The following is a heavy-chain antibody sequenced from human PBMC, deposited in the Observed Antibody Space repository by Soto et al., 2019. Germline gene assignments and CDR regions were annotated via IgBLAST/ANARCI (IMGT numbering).Heavy chain of an antibody. CDR2: IKQDGSEE. CDR1: GFTFSSYW. V-gene: IGHV3-7*01. CDR3: AREIAARL. J-gene: IGHJ6*04. Sequence: GGSLRLSCAASGFTFSSYWMSWFRQAPGKGLEWVANIKQDGSEENYVDSVKGRFTISRDNAKNALYLKMNSLRVEDTAVYYCAREIAARLWGKGTTVTVSS. D-gene: IGHD6-6*01.